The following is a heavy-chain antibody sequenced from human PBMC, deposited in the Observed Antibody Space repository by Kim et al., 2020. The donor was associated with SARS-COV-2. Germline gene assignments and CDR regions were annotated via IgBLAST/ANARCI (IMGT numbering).Heavy chain of an antibody. CDR1: GGSISSGGYS. V-gene: IGHV4-30-2*01. CDR3: ARARGIVATTRTNWFDP. J-gene: IGHJ5*02. CDR2: IYHSGST. Sequence: SETLSLTCAVSGGSISSGGYSWSWIRQPPGKGLEWIGYIYHSGSTYYNPSLKSRVTISVDRSKNQFSLKLSSVTAADTAMYYCARARGIVATTRTNWFDPWGQGTLVTVSS. D-gene: IGHD5-12*01.